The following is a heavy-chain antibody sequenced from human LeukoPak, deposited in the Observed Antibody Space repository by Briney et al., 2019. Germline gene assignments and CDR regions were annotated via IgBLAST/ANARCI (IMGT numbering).Heavy chain of an antibody. CDR1: GGTFSSYA. J-gene: IGHJ4*02. D-gene: IGHD4-17*01. V-gene: IGHV1-69*05. Sequence: EASVKVSCKASGGTFSSYAISWVRQAPGKGLEWMGGIIPIFGTVNYAQKFKGRVTITTDESTSTAYLELSSLRSEDTAVYYCARTNDYGDYALLFWGQGTLVTVSS. CDR2: IIPIFGTV. CDR3: ARTNDYGDYALLF.